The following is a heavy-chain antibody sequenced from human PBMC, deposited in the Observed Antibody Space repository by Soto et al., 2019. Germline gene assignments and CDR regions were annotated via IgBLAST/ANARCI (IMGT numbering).Heavy chain of an antibody. D-gene: IGHD1-1*01. CDR2: IYYSGYT. V-gene: IGHV4-31*03. J-gene: IGHJ4*02. CDR3: AAHAEGTAS. CDR1: GGSISSGSFY. Sequence: QVQLQESGPGLVKPSQTLSLTCSVSGGSISSGSFYCSWIRQHPGKGLEWIGYIYYSGYTYYNPSLKDRVTMSADTSKNQCSLKLSSVTAADTDLYYCAAHAEGTASWGQGDLVPVSS.